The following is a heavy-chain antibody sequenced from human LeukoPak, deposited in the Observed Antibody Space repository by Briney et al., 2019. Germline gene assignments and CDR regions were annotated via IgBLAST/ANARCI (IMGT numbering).Heavy chain of an antibody. CDR1: GFTFSSYA. CDR3: ARERTDYYDSSGYFDY. V-gene: IGHV3-30-3*01. D-gene: IGHD3-22*01. CDR2: ISYDGSNK. Sequence: GRSLRLSCAASGFTFSSYAMHWVRQAPGKGLEWVAVISYDGSNKYYADSVKGRFTISRDNSKNTLYLQMNSLRAEDTAVYYCARERTDYYDSSGYFDYWGQGTLVTVSS. J-gene: IGHJ4*02.